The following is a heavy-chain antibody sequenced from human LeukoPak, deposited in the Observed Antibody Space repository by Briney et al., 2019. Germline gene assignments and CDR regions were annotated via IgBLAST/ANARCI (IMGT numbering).Heavy chain of an antibody. Sequence: SVKVSCKASGGTFSSYATSWVRQAPGQGLEWMGGIIPIFGTANYAQKFQGRVTITAAESTSTAYMELSSLRSEDTAVYYCARGGAYIAAAENWGQGTLVTVSS. CDR3: ARGGAYIAAAEN. CDR1: GGTFSSYA. CDR2: IIPIFGTA. J-gene: IGHJ4*02. D-gene: IGHD6-13*01. V-gene: IGHV1-69*13.